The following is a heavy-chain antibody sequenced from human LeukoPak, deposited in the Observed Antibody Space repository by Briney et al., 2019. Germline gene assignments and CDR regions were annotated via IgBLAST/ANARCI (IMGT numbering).Heavy chain of an antibody. Sequence: SQTLSLTCTVSGGSISSGDYYWSWIRQPPGKGLEWIGYIYYSGSTYYNPSLKSRVTISVDTSKNQFSLKLSSVTAADTAVYYCARVGLLWLGEPLDGMDVWGKGTTVTVSS. CDR2: IYYSGST. J-gene: IGHJ6*04. V-gene: IGHV4-30-4*01. CDR3: ARVGLLWLGEPLDGMDV. D-gene: IGHD3-10*01. CDR1: GGSISSGDYY.